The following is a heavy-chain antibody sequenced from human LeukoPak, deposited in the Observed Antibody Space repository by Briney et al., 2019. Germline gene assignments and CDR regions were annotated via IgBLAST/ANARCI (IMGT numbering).Heavy chain of an antibody. CDR3: ASSFGGFTFDY. Sequence: ASVKVSCTASGYTFTSYGFSWVRQPPGKGLEWMGWISAYNGNANYAQKLQGRVTMTTDTSTSTAYMELRSLRSDDTAVYYCASSFGGFTFDYWGQGTLVTVSS. D-gene: IGHD2-15*01. CDR2: ISAYNGNA. CDR1: GYTFTSYG. V-gene: IGHV1-18*01. J-gene: IGHJ4*02.